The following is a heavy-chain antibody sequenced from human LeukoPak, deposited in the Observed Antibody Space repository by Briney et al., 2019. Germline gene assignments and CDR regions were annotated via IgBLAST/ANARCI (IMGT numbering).Heavy chain of an antibody. D-gene: IGHD6-19*01. CDR1: GGSISSGGYS. J-gene: IGHJ4*02. CDR2: IYHSGST. Sequence: SETLSLTCAVSGGSISSGGYSWSWIRQPPGKGLEWIGYIYHSGSTYYNPSLKSRVTISVDRSKNQFSLKLSSVTAADTAVYYCARRLSSGWYFRFDYWGQGTLVTVSS. CDR3: ARRLSSGWYFRFDY. V-gene: IGHV4-30-2*01.